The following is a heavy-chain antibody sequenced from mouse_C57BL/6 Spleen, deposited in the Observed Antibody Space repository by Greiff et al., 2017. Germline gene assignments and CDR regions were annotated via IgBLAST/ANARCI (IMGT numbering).Heavy chain of an antibody. CDR1: GYTFTDYY. CDR3: ARGNYGNCVGYAMDY. D-gene: IGHD2-1*01. CDR2: INPNNGGT. Sequence: EVQLQQSGPELVKPGASVKISCKASGYTFTDYYMNWVKQSHGKSLEWIGDINPNNGGTSYNQKFKGKATLTVDKSSSTAYMELRSLTAEDAAVYYCARGNYGNCVGYAMDYWGKGTSVTVSS. V-gene: IGHV1-26*01. J-gene: IGHJ4*01.